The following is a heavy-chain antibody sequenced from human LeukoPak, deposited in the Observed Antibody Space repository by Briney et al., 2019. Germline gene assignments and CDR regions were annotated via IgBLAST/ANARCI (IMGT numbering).Heavy chain of an antibody. J-gene: IGHJ6*02. Sequence: QTGGSLRLSCAASGFTFSSYWMFWARQGPGKGLVWVSQIFSDGSMTNYADSVKGRFTISRDNAKNTLYLQMNSLRVKDTAVYYCGRGGVPGAMDVWGQGTTVTVAS. CDR1: GFTFSSYW. CDR2: IFSDGSMT. V-gene: IGHV3-74*01. CDR3: GRGGVPGAMDV. D-gene: IGHD3-10*01.